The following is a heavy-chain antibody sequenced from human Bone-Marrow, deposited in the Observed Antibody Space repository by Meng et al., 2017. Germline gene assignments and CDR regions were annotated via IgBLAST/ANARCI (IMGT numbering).Heavy chain of an antibody. V-gene: IGHV3-48*03. CDR3: ARDEGVSYHYYGMDV. Sequence: GSLKISCAASGFTFSSYEMNWVRQAPGKGLEWVSYISSSGSTIYYADSVKGRFTISRDNAKNSLYLQMNSLRAEDTAVYYCARDEGVSYHYYGMDVWGQGTTVTVSS. CDR1: GFTFSSYE. CDR2: ISSSGSTI. J-gene: IGHJ6*02.